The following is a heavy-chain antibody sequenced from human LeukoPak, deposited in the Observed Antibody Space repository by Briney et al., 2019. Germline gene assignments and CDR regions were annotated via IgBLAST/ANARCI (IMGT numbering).Heavy chain of an antibody. CDR3: ARDVMRFGEGDAFDI. D-gene: IGHD3-10*01. CDR1: GGSISSYY. Sequence: PSETLSLTCTVSGGSISSYYWSWIRQPPGKGLEWIEYIYYSGSTNYNPSLKSRVTISVDASKNQFSLKLSSVTAADTAVYYCARDVMRFGEGDAFDIWGQGTMVTVSS. V-gene: IGHV4-59*01. CDR2: IYYSGST. J-gene: IGHJ3*02.